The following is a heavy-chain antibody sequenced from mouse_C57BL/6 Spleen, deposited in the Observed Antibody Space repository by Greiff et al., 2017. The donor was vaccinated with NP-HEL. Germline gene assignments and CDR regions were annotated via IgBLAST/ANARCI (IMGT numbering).Heavy chain of an antibody. J-gene: IGHJ4*01. CDR1: GFTFSDYG. CDR3: ARQASLYAMDY. D-gene: IGHD3-2*02. V-gene: IGHV5-17*01. CDR2: ISGGSSTI. Sequence: EVQRVESGGGLVKPGGSLKLSCAASGFTFSDYGMHWVRQAPEKGLEWVAYISGGSSTIYYADTVKGRFTISRDNTKNTLFLQMTSLRAEDTAMYYCARQASLYAMDYWGQGTSVTVSS.